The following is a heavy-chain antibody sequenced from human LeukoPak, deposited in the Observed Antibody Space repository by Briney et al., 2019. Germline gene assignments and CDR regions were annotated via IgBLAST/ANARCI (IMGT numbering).Heavy chain of an antibody. CDR3: ARYCNSISCFSFDY. V-gene: IGHV3-7*04. Sequence: GGSLSLSCAASGFTFSSYWMSWVRQAPGKGLEWVANIKREGSEKYYVDSVKGRFTISRDKAMNSLYLQMNSLRAEDTAVYYCARYCNSISCFSFDYWGLGTLVTVSS. J-gene: IGHJ4*02. D-gene: IGHD2-2*01. CDR2: IKREGSEK. CDR1: GFTFSSYW.